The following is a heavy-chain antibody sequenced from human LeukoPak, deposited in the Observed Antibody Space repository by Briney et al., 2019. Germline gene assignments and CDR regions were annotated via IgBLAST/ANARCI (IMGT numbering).Heavy chain of an antibody. V-gene: IGHV1-46*01. CDR1: GYTFTHYY. CDR2: INPSGGNT. Sequence: ASVKVSCKASGYTFTHYYMHWVRQAPGQGLEWLGVINPSGGNTTFAQKFQGRVTMTRDTSTNTVYMELSSLRSEDTAVYYCARDQVIVVVPVGSSRVPSPVDLNYYFYGMDAWGQGTTVTVSS. J-gene: IGHJ6*02. CDR3: ARDQVIVVVPVGSSRVPSPVDLNYYFYGMDA. D-gene: IGHD2-2*01.